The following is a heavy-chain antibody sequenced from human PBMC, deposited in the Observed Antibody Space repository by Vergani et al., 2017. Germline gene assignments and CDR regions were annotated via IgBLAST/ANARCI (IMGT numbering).Heavy chain of an antibody. J-gene: IGHJ6*03. V-gene: IGHV3-74*01. Sequence: EVQLVESGGGLVQPGGSLRLSCAASGFTFSSYWMYWVRQAPGEGLVWVSRIRGDESETNYADSVKGRFTISRDNAKNTLYLQMNSLRAEDTAVYFCARSSSPIGPCYYMDVWGKGTTVTVSS. CDR1: GFTFSSYW. CDR2: IRGDESET. D-gene: IGHD2-2*01. CDR3: ARSSSPIGPCYYMDV.